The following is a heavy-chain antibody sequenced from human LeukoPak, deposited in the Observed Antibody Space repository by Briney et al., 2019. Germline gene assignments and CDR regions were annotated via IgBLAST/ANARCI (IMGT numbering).Heavy chain of an antibody. CDR2: ISYDGSNK. CDR3: ARDPTTYGDYAFIFDY. CDR1: GFTFSSYA. Sequence: GGSLRLSCAASGFTFSSYAMHWVRQAPGKGLEWVAVISYDGSNKYYADSVKGRFTISRDNSKNTLYLQMNSLRAEDTAVYYCARDPTTYGDYAFIFDYWGQGTLVTVSS. V-gene: IGHV3-30-3*01. J-gene: IGHJ4*02. D-gene: IGHD4-17*01.